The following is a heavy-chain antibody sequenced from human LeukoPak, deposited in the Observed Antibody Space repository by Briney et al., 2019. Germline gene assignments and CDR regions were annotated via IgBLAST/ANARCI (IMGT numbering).Heavy chain of an antibody. D-gene: IGHD2-21*02. CDR2: INAGNGNT. Sequence: ASVKVSCKASGYTFTSYAMHWVRQAPGQRLEWMGWINAGNGNTKYSQKFQGRVTITRDTSASTAYMELSSLRSEDTAVYYCARVYCGGDCYPEYFQHWGQGTLVTVSS. J-gene: IGHJ1*01. CDR3: ARVYCGGDCYPEYFQH. V-gene: IGHV1-3*01. CDR1: GYTFTSYA.